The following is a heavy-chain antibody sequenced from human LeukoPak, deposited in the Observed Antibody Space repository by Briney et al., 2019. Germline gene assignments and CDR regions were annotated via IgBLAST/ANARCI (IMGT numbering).Heavy chain of an antibody. Sequence: ASVKVSCKASGYTFTSYGISWVRQAPGQGLEWMGWISACNGNTNYAQKLQGRVTMTTDTSTSTAYMELRSLRSDDTAVYYCARVLEYYYDSSGYPDYWGQGTLVTVSS. CDR1: GYTFTSYG. CDR3: ARVLEYYYDSSGYPDY. D-gene: IGHD3-22*01. V-gene: IGHV1-18*01. CDR2: ISACNGNT. J-gene: IGHJ4*02.